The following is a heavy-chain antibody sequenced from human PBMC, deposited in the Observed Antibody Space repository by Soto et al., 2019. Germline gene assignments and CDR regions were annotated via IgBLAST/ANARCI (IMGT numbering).Heavy chain of an antibody. CDR3: ARGIVDVVVPAALFDP. Sequence: SETLSLTCTVSGGTISSYYWSWIRQPPGKGLEWIGYIYYSGSTNYNPSLKSRVTISVDTSKNQFSLKLSSVTAADTAVYYCARGIVDVVVPAALFDPWGQGTLVTVSS. CDR2: IYYSGST. J-gene: IGHJ5*02. CDR1: GGTISSYY. V-gene: IGHV4-59*01. D-gene: IGHD2-2*01.